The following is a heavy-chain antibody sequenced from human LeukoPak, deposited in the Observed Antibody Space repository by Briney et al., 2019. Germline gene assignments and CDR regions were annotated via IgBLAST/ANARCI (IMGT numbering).Heavy chain of an antibody. J-gene: IGHJ4*02. CDR3: AKDLSSSSWYVGNFDY. CDR2: ISYDGSNK. D-gene: IGHD6-13*01. V-gene: IGHV3-30*18. CDR1: GFTFSSYG. Sequence: GRSLRLSCAASGFTFSSYGMHWVRQAPGKGLEWVAVISYDGSNKYYADSVKGRFTISRDNSKNTLYLQMNNLRAEDTAVYYCAKDLSSSSWYVGNFDYWGQGTLVTVSS.